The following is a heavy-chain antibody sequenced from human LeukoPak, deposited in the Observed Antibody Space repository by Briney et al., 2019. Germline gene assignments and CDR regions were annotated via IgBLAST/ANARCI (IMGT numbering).Heavy chain of an antibody. CDR3: ARLYYDFWSPQDWFDP. CDR2: IYTSGST. D-gene: IGHD3-3*01. J-gene: IGHJ5*02. V-gene: IGHV4-61*02. CDR1: GGSISSGSYY. Sequence: PSETLSLTCTVSGGSISSGSYYWSWIRQPAGKGLEWIGRIYTSGSTNYNPSLKSRVNISVDTSKNQFSLKLSSVTAADTAVYYCARLYYDFWSPQDWFDPWGQGTLVTVSS.